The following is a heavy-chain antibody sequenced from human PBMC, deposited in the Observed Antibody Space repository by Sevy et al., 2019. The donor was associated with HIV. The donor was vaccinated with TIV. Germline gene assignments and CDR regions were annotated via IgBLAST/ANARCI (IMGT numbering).Heavy chain of an antibody. J-gene: IGHJ4*02. CDR2: IKSNTDGGTV. CDR1: GFNFNNAW. V-gene: IGHV3-15*01. Sequence: RGCLRLSCVASGFNFNNAWMSWVRQTPTKGLEWVGRIKSNTDGGTVDYAAPVKGRLTISRDESKNTLYLQMNSLETEDAAMYYCTTAPFFGFWGQGALVPVSS. CDR3: TTAPFFGF.